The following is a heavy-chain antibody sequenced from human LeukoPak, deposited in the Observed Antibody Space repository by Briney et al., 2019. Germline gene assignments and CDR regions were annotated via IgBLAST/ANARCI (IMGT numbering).Heavy chain of an antibody. V-gene: IGHV5-51*01. CDR3: ATGVGGTATGGFDY. J-gene: IGHJ4*02. Sequence: TGKSLKISCKGSGYSLTNSWIAWVRPMPGTGLEWMEIVYYGDSDTRYSQSFEGQVTISADKSMSTAYLDWSSLKASDTAMYYCATGVGGTATGGFDYWGQGTLVTVSS. D-gene: IGHD1-26*01. CDR1: GYSLTNSW. CDR2: VYYGDSDT.